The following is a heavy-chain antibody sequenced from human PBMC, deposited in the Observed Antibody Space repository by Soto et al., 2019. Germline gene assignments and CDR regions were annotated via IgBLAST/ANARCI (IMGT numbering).Heavy chain of an antibody. V-gene: IGHV1-8*01. D-gene: IGHD2-2*02. CDR3: AREVPAAIPSYYYYGMDV. CDR1: GYTFTSYD. CDR2: MNPNSGNT. J-gene: IGHJ6*02. Sequence: ASVKVSCKASGYTFTSYDINWVRQATGQGLEWMGWMNPNSGNTGYAQKFQGRVTMTRNTSISTAYMELSSLRSEDTAVYYCAREVPAAIPSYYYYGMDVWGQGTTVTVSS.